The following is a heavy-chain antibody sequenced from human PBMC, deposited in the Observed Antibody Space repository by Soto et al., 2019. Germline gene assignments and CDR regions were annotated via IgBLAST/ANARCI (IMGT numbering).Heavy chain of an antibody. V-gene: IGHV4-39*01. Sequence: QLQLQESGPGLVKPSETLSLTCTVSGGSISSSTYYWGWIRQSPGKGLEWIGSINYSGSTYYNLSHKSRVTMFVNTPKTQFALKLSSVTAADTAVYYCAARLSGSNYGWGSWIDAWGQGTLVTVSS. CDR1: GGSISSSTYY. J-gene: IGHJ5*02. CDR2: INYSGST. CDR3: AARLSGSNYGWGSWIDA. D-gene: IGHD5-18*01.